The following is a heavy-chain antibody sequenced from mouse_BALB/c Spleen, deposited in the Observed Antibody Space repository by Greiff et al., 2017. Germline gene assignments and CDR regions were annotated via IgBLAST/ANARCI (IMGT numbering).Heavy chain of an antibody. CDR2: ISSGGSYT. D-gene: IGHD2-4*01. J-gene: IGHJ3*01. CDR3: AREIYDYEEAY. V-gene: IGHV5-9-4*01. Sequence: EVKLVESGGGLVKPGGSLKLSCAASGFTFSSYAMSWVRQSPEKRLAWVAEISSGGSYTYYPDTVTGRFTISRDNAKNTLYLEMSSLRSEDTAMYYCAREIYDYEEAYWGKGTLVTVSA. CDR1: GFTFSSYA.